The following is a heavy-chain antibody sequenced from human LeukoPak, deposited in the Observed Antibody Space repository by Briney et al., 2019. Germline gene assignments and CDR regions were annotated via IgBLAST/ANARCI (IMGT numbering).Heavy chain of an antibody. D-gene: IGHD4-23*01. Sequence: GGSLRLSCAASGFTVRNNYMSWVRQAPGRGLEWASVMHNAGTTNYADSVKGRFFVSRDSSKNTLHLQMNTLKPEDTAVYYCARDPGGTPFDLWGQGTLVTVSS. CDR2: MHNAGTT. CDR1: GFTVRNNY. V-gene: IGHV3-66*01. CDR3: ARDPGGTPFDL. J-gene: IGHJ5*02.